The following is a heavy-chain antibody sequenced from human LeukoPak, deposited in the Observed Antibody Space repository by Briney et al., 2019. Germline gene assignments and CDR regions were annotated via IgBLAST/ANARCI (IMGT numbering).Heavy chain of an antibody. Sequence: ASVKVSCEVSGYTLTELSMHWVRQAPGKGLEWMGGFDPEDGETIYAQKFQGRVTMTEDTSTDTAYMELSSLRSEDTAVYYCATRTLPGIAAADLDYWGQGTLVTVSS. CDR2: FDPEDGET. CDR3: ATRTLPGIAAADLDY. V-gene: IGHV1-24*01. CDR1: GYTLTELS. D-gene: IGHD6-13*01. J-gene: IGHJ4*02.